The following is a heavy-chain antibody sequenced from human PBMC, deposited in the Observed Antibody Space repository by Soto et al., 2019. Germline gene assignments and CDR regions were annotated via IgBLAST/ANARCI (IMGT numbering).Heavy chain of an antibody. CDR2: INSDGSST. V-gene: IGHV3-74*01. J-gene: IGHJ6*02. D-gene: IGHD3-3*01. Sequence: GGSLRLSCAASGFTFSSYWMHWVRQAPGKGLVWVSRINSDGSSTSYADSVKGRFTTSRDSAKNTLYLQMNSLRAEDTAVYYCARWNTITIFGVVTQAGMDVWGQGTTVTVSS. CDR1: GFTFSSYW. CDR3: ARWNTITIFGVVTQAGMDV.